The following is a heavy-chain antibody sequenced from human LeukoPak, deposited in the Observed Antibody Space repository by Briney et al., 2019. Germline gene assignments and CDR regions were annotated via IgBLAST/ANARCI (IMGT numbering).Heavy chain of an antibody. V-gene: IGHV3-74*01. CDR2: INSDGSST. CDR1: GFTFSSYW. J-gene: IGHJ4*02. Sequence: GGSLRLSCAASGFTFSSYWMHWVRQAPGKGLVWVSRINSDGSSTSYADSVKGRFTISRDNAKNALYLQMNSLRAEDTAVYYCARARYGGNYYFDYWGQGTLVTVSS. CDR3: ARARYGGNYYFDY. D-gene: IGHD4-23*01.